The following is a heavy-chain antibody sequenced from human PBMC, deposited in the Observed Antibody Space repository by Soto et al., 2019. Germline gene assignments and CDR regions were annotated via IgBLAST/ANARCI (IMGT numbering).Heavy chain of an antibody. CDR3: ARGRYGDY. J-gene: IGHJ4*02. Sequence: QVHLVQSGAEVKKPGASVKVSCKGSGYAFTTYGITWVRQAPGQGLEWMGWISAHNGTTNYAQKLPGTVAVTRETSTTTAYTELRRLRSDDTAVYYCARGRYGDYWGQGALVTVSS. CDR1: GYAFTTYG. CDR2: ISAHNGTT. V-gene: IGHV1-18*01. D-gene: IGHD1-1*01.